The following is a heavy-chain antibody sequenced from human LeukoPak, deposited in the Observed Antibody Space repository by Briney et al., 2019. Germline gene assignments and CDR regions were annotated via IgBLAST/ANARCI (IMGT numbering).Heavy chain of an antibody. J-gene: IGHJ5*02. Sequence: ASVKVSCKASGYTFTDYHMQWAQQAPGKGLEWMGRIDPEDGKTIYADKFKGRVTLTADTSTDTAYMEVSSLKFGDTAIYYCARSVGGVGARFDPWGQGTLVTVSS. CDR3: ARSVGGVGARFDP. D-gene: IGHD3-16*01. V-gene: IGHV1-69-2*01. CDR2: IDPEDGKT. CDR1: GYTFTDYH.